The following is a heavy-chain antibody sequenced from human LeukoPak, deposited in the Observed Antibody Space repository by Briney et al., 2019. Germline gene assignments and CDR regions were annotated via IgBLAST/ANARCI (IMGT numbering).Heavy chain of an antibody. D-gene: IGHD5-18*01. CDR1: SGSISSYY. V-gene: IGHV4-59*01. Sequence: SETLSLTCTVSSGSISSYYWSWLRQPPGKGLEWIGYIYYSGTTNYNPSLESRVTISVDTSKNQFSLKLSSVTAADTAVYYCATGGYSYGIAYWGQGTLVTLSS. J-gene: IGHJ4*02. CDR2: IYYSGTT. CDR3: ATGGYSYGIAY.